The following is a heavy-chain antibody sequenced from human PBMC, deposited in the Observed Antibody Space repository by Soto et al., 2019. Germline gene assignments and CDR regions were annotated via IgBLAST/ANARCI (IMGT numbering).Heavy chain of an antibody. CDR1: GGTFSSYA. CDR3: ARDSRLACDI. Sequence: QVQLVQSGAEVKKPGSSVTVSCKASGGTFSSYAISWVRQAPGQGLEWMGGIIPIFGTANYAHKFQGRVTSTAGESTRTAYMELSSLRSEDTAVYYCARDSRLACDIWGQGTMVTVSS. V-gene: IGHV1-69*01. D-gene: IGHD6-19*01. CDR2: IIPIFGTA. J-gene: IGHJ3*02.